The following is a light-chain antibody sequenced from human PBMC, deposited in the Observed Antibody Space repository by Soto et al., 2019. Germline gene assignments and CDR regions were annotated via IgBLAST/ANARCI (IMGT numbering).Light chain of an antibody. V-gene: IGKV1-5*01. J-gene: IGKJ1*01. CDR1: QSISNW. Sequence: DIQVTQSPSTLSGSVGDRVTITCRASQSISNWLAWYQQKPGTAPKVLIYHASNLQSGVPSRFSGSGSGTEFTLTINSMHPDDFATYYCQQYNAYSRTFGQGTKVDIK. CDR3: QQYNAYSRT. CDR2: HAS.